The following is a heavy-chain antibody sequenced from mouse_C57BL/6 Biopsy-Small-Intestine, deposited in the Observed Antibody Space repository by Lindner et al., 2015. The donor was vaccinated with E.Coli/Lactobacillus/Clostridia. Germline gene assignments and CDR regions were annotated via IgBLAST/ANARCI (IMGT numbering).Heavy chain of an antibody. Sequence: VQLQESGPELVKPGAPMKVSCKASGYSFTDYNMNWVKQSNGKSFEWIGVINPNYGTTSYNQKFKGKATLTVDQSSSTAYMQLNSLTSEDSAVYYCARGPSFAMDYWGQGTSVTVSS. V-gene: IGHV1-39*01. CDR3: ARGPSFAMDY. J-gene: IGHJ4*01. CDR1: GYSFTDYN. CDR2: INPNYGTT.